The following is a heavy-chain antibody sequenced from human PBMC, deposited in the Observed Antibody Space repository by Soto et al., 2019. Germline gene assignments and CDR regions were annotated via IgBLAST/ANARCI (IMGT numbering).Heavy chain of an antibody. Sequence: QITLEESGPTRVKPTQTLALTCTFSGFSLSTSGVGVGWVRQPPGKALEWLALIYWDDDKRYSPSRQSRLTITKDTSKNRVVLIMINMDPVDTATYYCAHSSWTGTKAYFDYWGQGALVTVFS. J-gene: IGHJ4*02. D-gene: IGHD1-1*01. CDR3: AHSSWTGTKAYFDY. V-gene: IGHV2-5*02. CDR1: GFSLSTSGVG. CDR2: IYWDDDK.